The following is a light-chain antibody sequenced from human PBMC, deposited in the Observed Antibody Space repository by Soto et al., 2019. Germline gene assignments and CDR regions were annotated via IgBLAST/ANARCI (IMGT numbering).Light chain of an antibody. J-gene: IGLJ2*01. CDR1: SSDVGAYNY. CDR2: EVT. CDR3: SSCASSSTLVL. V-gene: IGLV2-14*01. Sequence: QSALTQPASVSGSPGQSITISCTGTSSDVGAYNYVSWYQQHPGKAPKLMIYEVTNRPSGVSNRFSGAKSGNTAALTISGLHAEDDADYYCSSCASSSTLVLFGGGTKLTVL.